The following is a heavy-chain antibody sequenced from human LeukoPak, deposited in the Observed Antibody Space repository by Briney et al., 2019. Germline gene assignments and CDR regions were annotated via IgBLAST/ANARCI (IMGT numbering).Heavy chain of an antibody. CDR2: IYPGDSDT. V-gene: IGHV5-51*01. CDR1: GYSFTSYW. D-gene: IGHD3-3*01. J-gene: IGHJ3*02. Sequence: GESLKISCKGSGYSFTSYWIGWVRQMPGKGLEWMGIIYPGDSDTRYSPSFQGQVTISADKSISTAYLQWSSLKASDTAMYHCASVFGVVGVGLDIWGQGTMVTVSS. CDR3: ASVFGVVGVGLDI.